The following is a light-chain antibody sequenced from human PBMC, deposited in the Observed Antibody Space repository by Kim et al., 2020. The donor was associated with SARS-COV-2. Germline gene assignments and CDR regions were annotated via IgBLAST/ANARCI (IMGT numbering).Light chain of an antibody. V-gene: IGLV3-19*01. CDR1: SPRSYY. J-gene: IGLJ1*01. CDR2: DKN. CDR3: NSRDSSGNHYV. Sequence: ALGQTVRITCQGNSPRSYYASWYQQKPGQAPVLVIYDKNNRPSGIPDRFSGSSSGNTASLTITGAQAEDEADYYCNSRDSSGNHYVFGTGTKVTVL.